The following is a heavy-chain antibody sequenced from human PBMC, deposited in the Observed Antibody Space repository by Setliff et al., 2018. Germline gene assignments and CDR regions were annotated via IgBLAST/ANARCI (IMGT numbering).Heavy chain of an antibody. Sequence: PGESLRLSCAASGFTFSSYSMNWVRQAPGKGLEWVSFISSSGSYIYYGDSVKGRFTISRDNAKNSPYLQMNSLRAEDTAVYYCARVASIMILVDIFFPNDAFDIWGQGTMVTVSS. CDR2: ISSSGSYI. D-gene: IGHD3-22*01. V-gene: IGHV3-21*01. J-gene: IGHJ3*02. CDR1: GFTFSSYS. CDR3: ARVASIMILVDIFFPNDAFDI.